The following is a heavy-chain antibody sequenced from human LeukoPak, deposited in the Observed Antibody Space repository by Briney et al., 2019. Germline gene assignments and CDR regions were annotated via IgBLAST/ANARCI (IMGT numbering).Heavy chain of an antibody. D-gene: IGHD1-26*01. CDR2: IKQDGSEK. V-gene: IGHV3-7*03. J-gene: IGHJ4*02. Sequence: GGSLRLSCAASGFTFSSYWMSWVRQAPGKGLEWVANIKQDGSEKYYVDSVKGRFTISRDNAKNSLYLQMNSLRAEDTALYYCAKDLNSGSYFSALEPQPYFDYWGQGTLVTVSS. CDR3: AKDLNSGSYFSALEPQPYFDY. CDR1: GFTFSSYW.